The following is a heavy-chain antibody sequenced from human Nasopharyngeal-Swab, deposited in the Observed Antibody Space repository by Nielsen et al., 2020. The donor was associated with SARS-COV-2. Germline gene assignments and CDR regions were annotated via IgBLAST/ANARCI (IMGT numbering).Heavy chain of an antibody. CDR2: ISSSGSYI. V-gene: IGHV3-21*01. CDR1: GFTFNNYN. Sequence: GGSLRLSCAASGFTFNNYNFNWVRQAPGKGLEWVSSISSSGSYIYYADSVKGRFTISRDNAKNSLYLQMNSLRAEDTAMYYCARDGLDYDFWSAYFMDVWGQGTTVTVSS. J-gene: IGHJ6*02. D-gene: IGHD3-3*01. CDR3: ARDGLDYDFWSAYFMDV.